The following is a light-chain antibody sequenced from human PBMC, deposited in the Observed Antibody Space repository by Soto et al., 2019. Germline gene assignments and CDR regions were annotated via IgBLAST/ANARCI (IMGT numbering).Light chain of an antibody. V-gene: IGKV3-11*01. CDR1: QTVSRN. Sequence: EVVMTQSPATLSVSPGERATLSCRASQTVSRNLAWYQQRPGQAXRLLIYDISNRAAGVPARFSGSGSETEFTLTISSLEPEDFAVYYGQQRSNWPPITFGQGTRLEIK. CDR3: QQRSNWPPIT. CDR2: DIS. J-gene: IGKJ5*01.